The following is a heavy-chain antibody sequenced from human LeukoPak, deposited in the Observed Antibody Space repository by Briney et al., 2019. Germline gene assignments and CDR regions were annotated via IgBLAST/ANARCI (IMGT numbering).Heavy chain of an antibody. CDR1: GGSISSSRYY. J-gene: IGHJ4*02. V-gene: IGHV4-39*07. CDR2: IYYSGST. CDR3: STGMLRGLAPVFLDY. D-gene: IGHD3-10*01. Sequence: PSETLSLTCTVSGGSISSSRYYWGWIPQPPGRGLEGIGSIYYSGSTYSNPSLKGPVTISLDTSTNQFSLNLRSVTAADTAVYYCSTGMLRGLAPVFLDYWGQGTLVTVSS.